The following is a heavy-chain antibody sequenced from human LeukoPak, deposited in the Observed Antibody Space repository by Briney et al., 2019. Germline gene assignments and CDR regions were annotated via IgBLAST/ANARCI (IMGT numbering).Heavy chain of an antibody. J-gene: IGHJ5*02. CDR1: GDTFTSYD. V-gene: IGHV1-8*03. CDR3: ARGRGYTLGWFDP. D-gene: IGHD3-22*01. CDR2: MNPNSGNT. Sequence: ASVKVSCKASGDTFTSYDINWVRQATGQGLEWMGWMNPNSGNTGYAQKFQGRVTITRNTSISTAYMELSSLRSEDTAVYYCARGRGYTLGWFDPWGQGTLVTVSS.